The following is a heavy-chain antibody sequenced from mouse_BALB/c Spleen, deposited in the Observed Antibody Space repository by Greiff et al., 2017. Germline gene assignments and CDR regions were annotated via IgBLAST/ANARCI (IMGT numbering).Heavy chain of an antibody. D-gene: IGHD2-1*01. Sequence: EVQRVESGGGLVKPGGSLKLSCAASGFAFSSYDMSWVRQTPEKRLEWVAYISSGGGSTYYPDTVKGRFTISRDNAKNTLYLQMSSLKSEDTAMYYCARHLYGNYFDYWGQGTTLTVSS. J-gene: IGHJ2*01. V-gene: IGHV5-12-1*01. CDR3: ARHLYGNYFDY. CDR2: ISSGGGST. CDR1: GFAFSSYD.